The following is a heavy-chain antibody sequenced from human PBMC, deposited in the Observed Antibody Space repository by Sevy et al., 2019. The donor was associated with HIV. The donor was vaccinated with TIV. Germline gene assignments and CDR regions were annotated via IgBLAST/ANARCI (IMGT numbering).Heavy chain of an antibody. Sequence: GGSLRLSCAASGFTFSNAWMSWVRQAPGKGLEWVGRIKSKTDGGTTDYAAPVKGRFTISRYDSKNTLYLQMNSLKTEDTAVYYCTTDNGYYDFWSGYYAYHYWGQGTLVTVSS. V-gene: IGHV3-15*01. CDR2: IKSKTDGGTT. CDR3: TTDNGYYDFWSGYYAYHY. D-gene: IGHD3-3*01. J-gene: IGHJ4*02. CDR1: GFTFSNAW.